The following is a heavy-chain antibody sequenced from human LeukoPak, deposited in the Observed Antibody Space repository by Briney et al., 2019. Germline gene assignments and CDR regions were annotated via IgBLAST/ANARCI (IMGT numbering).Heavy chain of an antibody. Sequence: GGSLRLSCAASGFTFSSYWMSWVRQAPGKGLEWVADIKQDGSVKYYVDSVKGRFTISRDNAKNSLYLQMNSLRAEDTAVYYCAREGYCSSTSCRYYYYYGMDVWGQGTTVTVSS. CDR3: AREGYCSSTSCRYYYYYGMDV. CDR1: GFTFSSYW. CDR2: IKQDGSVK. V-gene: IGHV3-7*01. D-gene: IGHD2-2*01. J-gene: IGHJ6*02.